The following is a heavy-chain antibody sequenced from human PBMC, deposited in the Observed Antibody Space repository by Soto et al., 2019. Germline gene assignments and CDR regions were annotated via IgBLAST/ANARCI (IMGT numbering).Heavy chain of an antibody. V-gene: IGHV4-59*08. D-gene: IGHD3-9*01. CDR2: IYYSGST. CDR1: VGSISSHY. Sequence: ETLSLTCTVSVGSISSHYWSWIRQPPGPGLEWIGYIYYSGSTNYNPSLKSRVTISVDTSKSQFSLKLNSVTAADSAVYFCARLEGLATISYYFDFWGPGALVTVSS. J-gene: IGHJ4*02. CDR3: ARLEGLATISYYFDF.